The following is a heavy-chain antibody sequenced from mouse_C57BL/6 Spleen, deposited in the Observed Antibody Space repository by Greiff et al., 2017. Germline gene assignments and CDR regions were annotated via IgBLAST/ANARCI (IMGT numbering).Heavy chain of an antibody. Sequence: EVQLQQSGPELVKPGASVKISCKASGYSFTDYNMNWVKQSNGKSLEWIGVINTNSGTTSYNQKLNGKATLTVDQSSSTAYMQLNSLTSEDSAVYYCARGSYYDDDWFAYWGQGTLVTVSA. CDR3: ARGSYYDDDWFAY. J-gene: IGHJ3*01. V-gene: IGHV1-39*01. CDR2: INTNSGTT. CDR1: GYSFTDYN. D-gene: IGHD2-4*01.